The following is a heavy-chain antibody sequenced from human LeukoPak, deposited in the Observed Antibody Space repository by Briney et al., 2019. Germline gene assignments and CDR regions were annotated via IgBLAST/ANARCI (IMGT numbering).Heavy chain of an antibody. CDR3: ASPLNGWYYGSGTNY. V-gene: IGHV1-18*01. CDR2: INTNNGNT. CDR1: GYTFSTYG. D-gene: IGHD3-10*01. J-gene: IGHJ4*02. Sequence: ASVKVSCKSSGYTFSTYGINWVRQAPGQGLEWMGWINTNNGNTNYAQKFQGRVTMTRDTSTSTAYLELRSLGSDDTAVYYCASPLNGWYYGSGTNYWGQGTLVTVSS.